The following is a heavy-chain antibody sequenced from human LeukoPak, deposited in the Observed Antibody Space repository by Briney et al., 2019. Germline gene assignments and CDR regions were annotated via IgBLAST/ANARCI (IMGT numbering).Heavy chain of an antibody. J-gene: IGHJ4*02. CDR3: ARVGYSGYDLSYSYYCDY. Sequence: GGSLRLSCAASGFTFSSYWMHWVRQAPGKGLEWVSSISSSSSYIYYADSVKGRFTISRDNAKNSLYLQMNSPRAEDTAVYYCARVGYSGYDLSYSYYCDYWGQGTLVTVSS. CDR1: GFTFSSYW. V-gene: IGHV3-21*01. D-gene: IGHD5-12*01. CDR2: ISSSSSYI.